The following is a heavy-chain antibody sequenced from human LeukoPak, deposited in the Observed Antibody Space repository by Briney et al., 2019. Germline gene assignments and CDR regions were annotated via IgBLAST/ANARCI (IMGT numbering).Heavy chain of an antibody. D-gene: IGHD3-9*01. Sequence: VGSLRLSCAASGFTFSSYAMHCVRQAPGKGLEYVAAISSNGGTTYYANSVKGRFTISRDNSKNTVYLQMGSLRAEDMAVYYCARERKLGASLNILTGYYEPVDDNGMAGWG. J-gene: IGHJ6*01. CDR2: ISSNGGTT. CDR3: ARERKLGASLNILTGYYEPVDDNGMAG. CDR1: GFTFSSYA. V-gene: IGHV3-64*01.